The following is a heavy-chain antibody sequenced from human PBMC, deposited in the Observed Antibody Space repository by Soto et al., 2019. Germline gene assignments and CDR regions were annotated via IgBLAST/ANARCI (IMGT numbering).Heavy chain of an antibody. CDR2: IIPIFGPR. CDR1: RGTFSSYA. D-gene: IGHD2-15*01. CDR3: ARGVVDYYYYGMDV. Sequence: QVQLVQSGAEVKKPGASVKVSCKASRGTFSSYAISWVRQAPGQVLEWMGGIIPIFGPRKYAQKFQGRVTITADESTSTAYMELSTLRSEDTAVYYCARGVVDYYYYGMDVWGQGTTVTVSS. V-gene: IGHV1-69*12. J-gene: IGHJ6*02.